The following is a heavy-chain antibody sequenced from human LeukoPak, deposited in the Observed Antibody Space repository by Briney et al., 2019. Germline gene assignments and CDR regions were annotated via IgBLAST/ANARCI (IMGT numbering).Heavy chain of an antibody. D-gene: IGHD4-17*01. V-gene: IGHV3-48*01. Sequence: GGSLRLSCAASGFTFSSYAMHWVRQAPGKGLEWVSYITSGGTTIYYADSVKGRFTISRDNAKNSLYLQMNSLRAEDTAVYYCARDYSTVTTFFDYWGQGTLVTVSS. CDR2: ITSGGTTI. CDR1: GFTFSSYA. CDR3: ARDYSTVTTFFDY. J-gene: IGHJ4*02.